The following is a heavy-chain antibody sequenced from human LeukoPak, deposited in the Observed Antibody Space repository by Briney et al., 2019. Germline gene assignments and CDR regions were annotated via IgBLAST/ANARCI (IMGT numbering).Heavy chain of an antibody. CDR1: GGTFSSYA. D-gene: IGHD6-19*01. Sequence: SVKVSCKASGGTFSSYAISWVRQAPGQGLEWMGRIIPILGIANYAQKFQGRVTITADKSTSTAYMELSSLRSEDTAVYYCARGDSSGWYSPDYWGQGTLVTVSS. J-gene: IGHJ4*02. V-gene: IGHV1-69*04. CDR3: ARGDSSGWYSPDY. CDR2: IIPILGIA.